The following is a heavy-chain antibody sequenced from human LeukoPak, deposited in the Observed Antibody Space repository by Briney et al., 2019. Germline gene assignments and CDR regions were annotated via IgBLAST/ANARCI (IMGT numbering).Heavy chain of an antibody. V-gene: IGHV3-7*01. CDR1: EFTFSSYW. Sequence: GGSLRLSCAASEFTFSSYWMAWVGQAPGKGLEWVAHIKEDGSDKNYVESMKGRFTISRDNAKNSVYLQMNSLRGEDTAVYYCARDAAYGYDRFDYWGQGTQVTVSS. J-gene: IGHJ4*02. D-gene: IGHD5-18*01. CDR2: IKEDGSDK. CDR3: ARDAAYGYDRFDY.